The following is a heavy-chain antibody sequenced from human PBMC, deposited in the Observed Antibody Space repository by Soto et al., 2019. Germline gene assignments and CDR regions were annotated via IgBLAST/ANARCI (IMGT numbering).Heavy chain of an antibody. CDR2: ISSSSSTI. Sequence: GGSLRLSCAASGFTFSSYSMNWVRQAPGKGLEWVSYISSSSSTIYYADSVKGRFTISRDNAKNSLYLQMNSLRAEDTAVYYCARDSLIAAAGTYYYYGMDVWGQGTTVTVSS. CDR3: ARDSLIAAAGTYYYYGMDV. D-gene: IGHD6-13*01. V-gene: IGHV3-48*01. CDR1: GFTFSSYS. J-gene: IGHJ6*02.